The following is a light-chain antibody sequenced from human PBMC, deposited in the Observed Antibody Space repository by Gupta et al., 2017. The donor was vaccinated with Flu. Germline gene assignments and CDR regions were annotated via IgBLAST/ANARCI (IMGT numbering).Light chain of an antibody. CDR1: QSVGSY. J-gene: IGKJ4*01. Sequence: EIVLTQSPVTLSLSPGERATLSCRASQSVGSYLAWYQQKPGQAPRLLIYAASKRADGCPGRFSGSGSGTDFTLTSSRRESEDFAVYYWQQRYNLITFGRGTKVEIK. V-gene: IGKV3-11*01. CDR3: QQRYNLIT. CDR2: AAS.